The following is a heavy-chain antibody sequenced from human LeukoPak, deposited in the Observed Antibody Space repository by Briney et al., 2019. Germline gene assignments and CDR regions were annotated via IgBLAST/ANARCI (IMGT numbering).Heavy chain of an antibody. CDR3: ARDGCSSTSCYWTDAFDI. CDR2: IYYSGST. CDR1: GGSLSSSSYY. D-gene: IGHD2-2*01. J-gene: IGHJ3*02. Sequence: SETLSLTCTVSGGSLSSSSYYWGWIRQPPGKGLEWIGSIYYSGSTYYNPSLKSRVTISVDTSKNQFSLKLSSVTAADTAAYYCARDGCSSTSCYWTDAFDIWGQGTMVTVSS. V-gene: IGHV4-39*07.